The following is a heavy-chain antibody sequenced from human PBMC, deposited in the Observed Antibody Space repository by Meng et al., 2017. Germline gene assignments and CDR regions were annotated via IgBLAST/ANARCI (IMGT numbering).Heavy chain of an antibody. CDR2: IYYSAST. CDR1: GGSISSGGYY. Sequence: SETLSLTCTVSGGSISSGGYYWSWIRQHPGTGLEWIGYIYYSASTYYNPSLKSLVTISVDTSKNQFSLKLSSVTAADTAVYYCARGKLRRYYYGMDVWGQGTTVTVSS. V-gene: IGHV4-31*01. J-gene: IGHJ6*02. CDR3: ARGKLRRYYYGMDV. D-gene: IGHD3-3*01.